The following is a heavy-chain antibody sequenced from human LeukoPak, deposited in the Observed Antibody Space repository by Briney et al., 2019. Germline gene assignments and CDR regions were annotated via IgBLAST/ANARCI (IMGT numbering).Heavy chain of an antibody. Sequence: SETLFLTCTVSGGSISSGGYYWSWIRQPPGKGLEWIGYIYHSGSTYYNPSLKSRVTISVDRSKNQFSLKLSSVTAADTAVYYCARDGDFWSGSLFDYWGQGTLVTVSS. J-gene: IGHJ4*02. CDR1: GGSISSGGYY. CDR3: ARDGDFWSGSLFDY. CDR2: IYHSGST. V-gene: IGHV4-30-2*01. D-gene: IGHD3-3*01.